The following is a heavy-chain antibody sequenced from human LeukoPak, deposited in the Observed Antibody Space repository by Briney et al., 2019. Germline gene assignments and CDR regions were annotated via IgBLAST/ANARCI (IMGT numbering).Heavy chain of an antibody. Sequence: PGGSLRLSCAASGFTFSSYEMNWVRQAPGKGLEWVGFIRSKAYGATTEYAASVKGRFTISRDDSKSIAYLQMNSLKTEDTAVYYCTRGPPGVTVTYFQHWGQGTLVTVSS. D-gene: IGHD4-11*01. CDR1: GFTFSSYE. V-gene: IGHV3-49*04. J-gene: IGHJ1*01. CDR3: TRGPPGVTVTYFQH. CDR2: IRSKAYGATT.